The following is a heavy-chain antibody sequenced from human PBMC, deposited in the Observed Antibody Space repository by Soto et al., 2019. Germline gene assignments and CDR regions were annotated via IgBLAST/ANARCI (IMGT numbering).Heavy chain of an antibody. J-gene: IGHJ6*02. V-gene: IGHV3-23*01. CDR2: ISGSGGST. D-gene: IGHD1-26*01. CDR1: GFTFSSYA. CDR3: ARDFVVGGPTINYYYGMDV. Sequence: PGGSLRLSCAASGFTFSSYAMSCVRQAPGKGLEWVSAISGSGGSTSYADSVKGRFTISRDNSKNTLYLQMNSLGAEDTAVYYCARDFVVGGPTINYYYGMDVWGQGTTVTVSS.